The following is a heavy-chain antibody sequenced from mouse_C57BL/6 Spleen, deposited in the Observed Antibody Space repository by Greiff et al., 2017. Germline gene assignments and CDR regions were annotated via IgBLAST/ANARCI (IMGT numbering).Heavy chain of an antibody. CDR3: ARDLYYDYDDAMDY. D-gene: IGHD2-4*01. Sequence: QVQLKQSGAELARPGASVKMSCKASGYTFTSYTMHWVKQRPGQGLEWIGYINPSSGYTKYNQKFKDKATLTADKSSSTAYMQLSSLTSEDSAVYYCARDLYYDYDDAMDYWGQGTSVTVSS. J-gene: IGHJ4*01. CDR1: GYTFTSYT. CDR2: INPSSGYT. V-gene: IGHV1-4*01.